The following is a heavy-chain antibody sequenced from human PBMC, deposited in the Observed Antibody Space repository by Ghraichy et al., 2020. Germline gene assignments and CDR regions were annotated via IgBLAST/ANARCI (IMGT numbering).Heavy chain of an antibody. CDR3: ATQTIIVVPRHFQH. J-gene: IGHJ1*01. V-gene: IGHV4-39*01. CDR1: GGSISSSSYY. Sequence: SETLSLTCTVSGGSISSSSYYWGWIRQPPGKGLELLGSIYYSGSTYYNPSLKSRVTISVDTSKNQFSLRLRSVTAADTAVYYCATQTIIVVPRHFQHWGQGTLVTVSS. D-gene: IGHD3-22*01. CDR2: IYYSGST.